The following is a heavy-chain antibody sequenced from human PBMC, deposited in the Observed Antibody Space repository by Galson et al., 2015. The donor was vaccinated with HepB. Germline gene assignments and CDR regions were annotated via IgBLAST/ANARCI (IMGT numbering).Heavy chain of an antibody. D-gene: IGHD3-22*01. CDR3: ARADKAGYYYDSSGYYPRY. CDR2: IRSKAYGGTT. V-gene: IGHV3-49*03. Sequence: SLRLSCAASGFTFGDYAMSWFRQAPGKGLEWVGFIRSKAYGGTTEYAASVKGRFTISRDDSKGIAYLHMNSQKTEDTALYYCARADKAGYYYDSSGYYPRYWGQGTLVTVSS. CDR1: GFTFGDYA. J-gene: IGHJ4*02.